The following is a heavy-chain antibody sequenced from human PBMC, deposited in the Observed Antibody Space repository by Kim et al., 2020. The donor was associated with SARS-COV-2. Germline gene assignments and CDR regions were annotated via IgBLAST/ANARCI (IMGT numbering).Heavy chain of an antibody. Sequence: SETLSLTCAVYGGSFSGYYWSWIRQPPGKGLEWIGEINHSGSTNYNPSLKSRVTISVDTSKNQFSLKLSSVTAADTAVYYCARGKTPGYSGYGARQVRYYFDYWGQGTLVTVSS. J-gene: IGHJ4*02. CDR2: INHSGST. CDR1: GGSFSGYY. CDR3: ARGKTPGYSGYGARQVRYYFDY. V-gene: IGHV4-34*01. D-gene: IGHD5-12*01.